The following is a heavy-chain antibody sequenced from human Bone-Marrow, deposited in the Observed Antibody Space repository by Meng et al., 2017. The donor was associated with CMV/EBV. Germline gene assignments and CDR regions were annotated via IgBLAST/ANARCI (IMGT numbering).Heavy chain of an antibody. J-gene: IGHJ4*02. CDR2: ISGGST. D-gene: IGHD2-2*01. Sequence: GESLKISCAASGFTVSSNEMSWVRQAPGKGLEWVSSISGGSTYYADSRRGRFTISRDNSKNTLYLQMNSLRAEDTAVYYCARVHAYLGYCSSTSCYLDYWGQGPLVTVSS. CDR1: GFTVSSNE. CDR3: ARVHAYLGYCSSTSCYLDY. V-gene: IGHV3-38-3*01.